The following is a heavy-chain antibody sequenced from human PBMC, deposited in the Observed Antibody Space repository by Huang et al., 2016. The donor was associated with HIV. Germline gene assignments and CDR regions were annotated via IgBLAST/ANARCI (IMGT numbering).Heavy chain of an antibody. CDR1: GFLFTTFT. V-gene: IGHV3-21*01. D-gene: IGHD2-15*01. Sequence: EVQLEESGGALVKPGGSLRLRCAATGFLFTTFTMHWVRQAPGKGLEGVSSISGSGSSLYYAGAGKGRFTISRDNTKKSLYLQMSSLSVDDTAFYFCARGGPVGYFNLWGHGTLVSVSS. CDR2: ISGSGSSL. J-gene: IGHJ4*03. CDR3: ARGGPVGYFNL.